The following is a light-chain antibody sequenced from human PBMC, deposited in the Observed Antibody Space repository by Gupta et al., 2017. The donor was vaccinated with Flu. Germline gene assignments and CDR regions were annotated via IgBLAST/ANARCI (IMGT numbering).Light chain of an antibody. CDR1: QSLVHRNGNTY. CDR2: RFS. Sequence: PAPLGQPASISCRSSQSLVHRNGNTYLTWFQQRPGQSPRLLIYRFSKRDSGVPDRFSGSGSGTDFTLKISRVEAEDIGVYYCMQGTHRRTFGQGTKVEIK. V-gene: IGKV2-30*02. CDR3: MQGTHRRT. J-gene: IGKJ1*01.